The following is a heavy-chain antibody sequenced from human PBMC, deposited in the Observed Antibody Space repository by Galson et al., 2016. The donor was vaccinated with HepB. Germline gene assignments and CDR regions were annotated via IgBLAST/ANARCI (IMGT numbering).Heavy chain of an antibody. Sequence: GLTWVRQAPGRGLEWVSGINWNGDSTAYADSVRGRFTISRDNARNSLYLQMNSLRAEDTALYYCARSFFRRTVNWTPFDYWGQGTLVTVSS. CDR1: G. J-gene: IGHJ4*02. D-gene: IGHD1-1*01. V-gene: IGHV3-20*03. CDR3: ARSFFRRTVNWTPFDY. CDR2: INWNGDST.